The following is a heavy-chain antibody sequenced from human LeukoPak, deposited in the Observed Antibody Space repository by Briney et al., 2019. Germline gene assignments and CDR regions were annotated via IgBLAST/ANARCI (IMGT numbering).Heavy chain of an antibody. Sequence: PGGSLRLSCAASGFTFSSYAMTWGRQAPGKGLEWVSGISGSGGRTNYADSVKGRFTISRDNSKNTLYLQMSSLRAEDTALYYCAKLIPPVDCSRTSCYGFDYWGQGTLVTVSS. CDR3: AKLIPPVDCSRTSCYGFDY. J-gene: IGHJ4*02. CDR2: ISGSGGRT. D-gene: IGHD2-2*01. CDR1: GFTFSSYA. V-gene: IGHV3-23*01.